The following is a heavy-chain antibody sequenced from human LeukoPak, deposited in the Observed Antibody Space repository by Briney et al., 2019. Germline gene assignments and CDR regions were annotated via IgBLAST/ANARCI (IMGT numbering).Heavy chain of an antibody. CDR1: GGSISSGSYY. CDR3: ARASHMITFGGVQNWFDP. CDR2: IYTSGST. D-gene: IGHD3-16*01. J-gene: IGHJ5*02. V-gene: IGHV4-61*02. Sequence: PSETLSLTCTVSGGSISSGSYYWSWIRQPAGKGLEWIGRIYTSGSTNYNPSLKSRVTISVDTSKNQFSLKLSSVTAADTAVYSCARASHMITFGGVQNWFDPWGQGTLVTVSS.